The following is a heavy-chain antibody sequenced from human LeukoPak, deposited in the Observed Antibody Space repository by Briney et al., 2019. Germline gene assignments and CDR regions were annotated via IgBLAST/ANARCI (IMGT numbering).Heavy chain of an antibody. V-gene: IGHV3-23*01. CDR3: AKDRRFLEWLLIGSGFDY. J-gene: IGHJ4*02. CDR2: ISGSGGSK. D-gene: IGHD3-3*01. CDR1: GFTFSSYA. Sequence: GGSLRLSCAASGFTFSSYAMSWVRQAPGKGLEWVSAISGSGGSKYYADSVKGRFTISRDNSKNTLYLQMNSLRAEDTAVYYCAKDRRFLEWLLIGSGFDYWGQGTLVTVSS.